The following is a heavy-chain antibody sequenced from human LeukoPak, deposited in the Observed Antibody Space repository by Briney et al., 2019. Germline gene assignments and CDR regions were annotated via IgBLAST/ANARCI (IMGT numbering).Heavy chain of an antibody. J-gene: IGHJ3*02. CDR1: GFTFDDYG. CDR3: ARVRYYDSSGYQGAFDI. Sequence: GGSLRLSCAASGFTFDDYGMSWVRQAPGKGLEWVSGINWNGGSTGYADSVKGRFTISRDNAKNSLYLQMNCLRAEDTALYYCARVRYYDSSGYQGAFDIWGQGTMVTVSS. CDR2: INWNGGST. V-gene: IGHV3-20*04. D-gene: IGHD3-22*01.